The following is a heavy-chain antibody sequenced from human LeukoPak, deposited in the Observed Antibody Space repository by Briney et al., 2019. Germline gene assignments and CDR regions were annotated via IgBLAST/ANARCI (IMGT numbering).Heavy chain of an antibody. V-gene: IGHV3-53*01. J-gene: IGHJ4*02. CDR2: IYAGGNT. CDR1: GFTVSSNY. Sequence: GGSLRLSCAASGFTVSSNYMSWVRQAPGKWLEWVSMIYAGGNTFYADSVKGRFTISRDKSKNTLYLQMNSLRVEDTAVYYCTSAPGPGYWGQGTLVTVSS. CDR3: TSAPGPGY.